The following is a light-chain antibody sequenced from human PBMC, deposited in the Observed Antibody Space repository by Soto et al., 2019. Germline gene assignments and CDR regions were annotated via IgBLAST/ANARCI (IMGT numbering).Light chain of an antibody. Sequence: EIVLTQSPGSLSLSPGERATLSCRASQSVSSTFFAWYQQSPGQAPRLLMYGASSRATGIPERFSGSGSGTDVTLTISRLEPEDFAVYYCQQFASSVTFGQGTKVEIK. CDR2: GAS. CDR3: QQFASSVT. CDR1: QSVSSTF. V-gene: IGKV3-20*01. J-gene: IGKJ1*01.